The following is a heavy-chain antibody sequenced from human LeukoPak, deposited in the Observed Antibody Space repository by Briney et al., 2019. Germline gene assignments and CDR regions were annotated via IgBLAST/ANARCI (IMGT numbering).Heavy chain of an antibody. D-gene: IGHD3-22*01. CDR1: GYTFTSYG. Sequence: ASVKVSCKASGYTFTSYGISWVRQAPGQGLEWMGWISAYNGNTNYAQKLQGRVTMTTDTSTSTAYMELRSLRSDDTAVYYCARDYYYDSSGYLDYWGQGTLVTVSS. CDR2: ISAYNGNT. J-gene: IGHJ4*02. CDR3: ARDYYYDSSGYLDY. V-gene: IGHV1-18*01.